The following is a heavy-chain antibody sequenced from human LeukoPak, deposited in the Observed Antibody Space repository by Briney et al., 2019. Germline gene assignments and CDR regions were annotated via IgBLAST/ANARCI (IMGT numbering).Heavy chain of an antibody. V-gene: IGHV4-30-2*02. Sequence: PSQTLSLTCAVSGGSISSGGYYWSWIRQPPGKGLEWIGNIYHSGSTYYNPSLKSRVIISVDTSKNQFSLKLSSVTAADTAVYYCATMKAVRVNDFWSGYPDYWGQGTLVTVSS. CDR2: IYHSGST. CDR3: ATMKAVRVNDFWSGYPDY. J-gene: IGHJ4*02. D-gene: IGHD3-3*01. CDR1: GGSISSGGYY.